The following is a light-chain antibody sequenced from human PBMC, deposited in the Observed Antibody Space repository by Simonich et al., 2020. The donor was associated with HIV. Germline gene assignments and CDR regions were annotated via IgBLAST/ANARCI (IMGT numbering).Light chain of an antibody. Sequence: EIVMTQSPATLSVSPGERATLSCRASQSVSSNLAWYQQKPVQSPRLLIYGASARATGIPARFSGSGSGTEFTLTISSLQSEDFAVYYCQQYNYWPLFLTFGGGTKVEIK. V-gene: IGKV3-15*01. J-gene: IGKJ4*01. CDR3: QQYNYWPLFLT. CDR2: GAS. CDR1: QSVSSN.